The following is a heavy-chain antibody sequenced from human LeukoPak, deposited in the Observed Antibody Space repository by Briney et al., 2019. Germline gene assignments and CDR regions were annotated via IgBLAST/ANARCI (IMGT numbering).Heavy chain of an antibody. CDR2: INPNSGGT. CDR1: GYTFTGYY. V-gene: IGHV1-2*02. J-gene: IGHJ5*02. D-gene: IGHD1-26*01. CDR3: ARDRSGTYYNWFDP. Sequence: VSVKVSCKASGYTFTGYYVHWVRQAPGQGLEWMGWINPNSGGTNYAQEFQDRVTMTRDTSINTAYMELSRLRSDDTAVYYCARDRSGTYYNWFDPWGQGTLVTVSS.